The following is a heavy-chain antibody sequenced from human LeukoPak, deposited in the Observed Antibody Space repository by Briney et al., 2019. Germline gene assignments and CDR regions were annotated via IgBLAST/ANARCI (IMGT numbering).Heavy chain of an antibody. J-gene: IGHJ6*03. V-gene: IGHV3-21*01. CDR1: GFTFGSCT. CDR3: ARVRAQGGYYYYMDV. Sequence: GGSLRLSCAASGFTFGSCTMNWVRLAPGKGLEWVSSISSRSSYIYYADSVKGRFTISRDNAKNSLYLQMNSLRAEDTAVYYCARVRAQGGYYYYMDVWGKGTTVTVSS. CDR2: ISSRSSYI. D-gene: IGHD3-10*01.